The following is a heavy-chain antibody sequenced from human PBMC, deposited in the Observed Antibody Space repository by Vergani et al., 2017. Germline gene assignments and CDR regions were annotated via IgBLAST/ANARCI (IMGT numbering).Heavy chain of an antibody. CDR1: GFTFSSYG. D-gene: IGHD3-22*01. Sequence: QVQLVESGGGVVQPGRSLRLSCAASGFTFSSYGMHWVRQAPGKGLEWVAVISYDGSNKYYADSVKGRFTISRDNSKNTLYLQMNSLRAEDTAVYYCAKIVYYDSSGYSYDAFDIWGQGTMVTVSS. CDR2: ISYDGSNK. V-gene: IGHV3-30*18. J-gene: IGHJ3*02. CDR3: AKIVYYDSSGYSYDAFDI.